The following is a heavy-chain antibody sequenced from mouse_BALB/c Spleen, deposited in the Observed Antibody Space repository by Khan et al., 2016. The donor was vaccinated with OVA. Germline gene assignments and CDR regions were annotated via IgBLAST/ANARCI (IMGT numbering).Heavy chain of an antibody. D-gene: IGHD1-2*01. CDR2: IWAGGST. J-gene: IGHJ3*01. CDR3: ARDTTATPY. CDR1: GFSLTSYG. Sequence: VQLQQSGPGLVAPSQSLSITCTVSGFSLTSYGVHWVRQPPGQGLEWLGIIWAGGSTNYTSALMSRLSISKDNSKSQVFLKMNSLQTDDTAMYYCARDTTATPYWGQGTLVTVSA. V-gene: IGHV2-9*02.